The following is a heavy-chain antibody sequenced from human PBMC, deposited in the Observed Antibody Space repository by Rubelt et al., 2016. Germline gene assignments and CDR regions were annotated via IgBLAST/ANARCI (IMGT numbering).Heavy chain of an antibody. D-gene: IGHD3-3*01. Sequence: QVQLQESGPGLVKPSETLSLTCTVSGGSISSYYWSWIRQPPGKGLEWIGYIYYRGCTNYNPSPKGRVTISVDTSKNQFSLKLSSVTAADTAVYYCARDTSGVFVFDYWGQGTLVTVSS. CDR3: ARDTSGVFVFDY. CDR1: GGSISSYY. V-gene: IGHV4-59*01. CDR2: IYYRGCT. J-gene: IGHJ4*02.